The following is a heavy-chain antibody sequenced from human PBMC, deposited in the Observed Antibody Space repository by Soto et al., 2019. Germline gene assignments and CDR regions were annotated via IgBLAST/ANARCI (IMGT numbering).Heavy chain of an antibody. J-gene: IGHJ3*02. D-gene: IGHD3-22*01. Sequence: ASVKVSCKASGYTFTSYYMHWVRQAPGQGLEWMGIINPSGGNTSYAQKFQGRVTMTRDTSTSTVYMELSSLRSEDTAVYYCASLYYYDSSGYYSENDAFDIWGQGTMVTVSS. CDR2: INPSGGNT. CDR1: GYTFTSYY. CDR3: ASLYYYDSSGYYSENDAFDI. V-gene: IGHV1-46*01.